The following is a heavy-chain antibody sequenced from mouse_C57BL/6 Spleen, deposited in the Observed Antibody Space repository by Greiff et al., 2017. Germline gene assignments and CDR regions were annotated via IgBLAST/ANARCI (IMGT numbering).Heavy chain of an antibody. CDR2: IDPSDSYT. V-gene: IGHV1-69*01. J-gene: IGHJ3*01. CDR3: ARSGGNYVRFAY. CDR1: GYTFTSYW. Sequence: QVQLKQPGAELVMPGASVKLSCKASGYTFTSYWMHWVKQRPGQGLEWIGEIDPSDSYTNYNQKFKGKSTLTVDKSSRTAYMQLSSLTSEDSAVYYCARSGGNYVRFAYWGQGTLVTVSA. D-gene: IGHD2-1*01.